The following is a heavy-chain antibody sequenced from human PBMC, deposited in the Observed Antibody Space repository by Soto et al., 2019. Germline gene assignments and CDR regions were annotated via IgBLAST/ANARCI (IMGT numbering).Heavy chain of an antibody. Sequence: QVQLVESGGGVVQPGRSLRLSCAASGFTFSNYPMHWVRQAPGKGLEWVAVISYDGSNKYYADSVKGRFAISRDNSKNTLYLQMNSLRAEDTAVFYCARAGLNTFGGLIVYYFDYWGQGTLVTVSS. CDR2: ISYDGSNK. CDR1: GFTFSNYP. CDR3: ARAGLNTFGGLIVYYFDY. J-gene: IGHJ4*02. D-gene: IGHD3-16*02. V-gene: IGHV3-30*09.